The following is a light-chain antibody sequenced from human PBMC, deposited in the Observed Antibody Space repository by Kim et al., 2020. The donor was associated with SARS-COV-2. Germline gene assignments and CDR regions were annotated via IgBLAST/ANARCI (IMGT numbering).Light chain of an antibody. CDR3: QTWGTGMV. CDR2: LNSDGSH. J-gene: IGLJ3*02. CDR1: SGNSRYT. V-gene: IGLV4-69*01. Sequence: GASVKLTSTLGSGNSRYTIAWHQHQPEKGHRYLMKLNSDGSHSKGDGLPDRFSGSSSGAERYLTLSSLQSEDEADYYCQTWGTGMVFGGGTQLTVL.